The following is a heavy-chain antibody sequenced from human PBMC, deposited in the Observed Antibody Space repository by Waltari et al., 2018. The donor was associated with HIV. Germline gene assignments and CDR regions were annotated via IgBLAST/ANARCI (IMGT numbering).Heavy chain of an antibody. CDR1: GYTFTSYY. Sequence: QVQLVQSGAEVKKPGASVKVSCKASGYTFTSYYMHWVRQAPGQGLEWMGIINPSGGYTSYAQKFQGRVTMTRDTSTSTGYMELSSLRSDDAAVYYCARVAYSSSWTPPFDYWGQGTLVTVSS. CDR3: ARVAYSSSWTPPFDY. CDR2: INPSGGYT. D-gene: IGHD6-13*01. J-gene: IGHJ4*02. V-gene: IGHV1-46*01.